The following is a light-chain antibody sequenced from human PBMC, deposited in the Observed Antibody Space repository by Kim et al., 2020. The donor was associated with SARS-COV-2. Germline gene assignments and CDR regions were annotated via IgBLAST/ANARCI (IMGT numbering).Light chain of an antibody. Sequence: SLSPEEEATLSCRASQSVGSYLAWYKQKPDQAPRLLINDASNRATGIPDRLSGSGSGTNFTLTISSLEPEDFAVYYCKQRRNWVTFGQGTRLGIK. CDR3: KQRRNWVT. CDR1: QSVGSY. CDR2: DAS. J-gene: IGKJ5*01. V-gene: IGKV3-11*01.